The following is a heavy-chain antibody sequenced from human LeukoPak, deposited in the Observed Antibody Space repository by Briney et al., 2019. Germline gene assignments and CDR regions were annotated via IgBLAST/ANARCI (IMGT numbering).Heavy chain of an antibody. V-gene: IGHV1-3*01. CDR2: INAGNGNT. Sequence: ASVKVSCKASGYSFTSYVMHWVRQAPGQRLEWMGWINAGNGNTKYSQKFQGRVTINRDTSASTVYMELSSLRFEDTAAYYCARSQYSSSWWSGFDVWGQGTLVTVSS. CDR3: ARSQYSSSWWSGFDV. J-gene: IGHJ3*01. D-gene: IGHD6-13*01. CDR1: GYSFTSYV.